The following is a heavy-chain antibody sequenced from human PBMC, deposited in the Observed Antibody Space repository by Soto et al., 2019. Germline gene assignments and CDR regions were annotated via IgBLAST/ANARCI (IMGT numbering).Heavy chain of an antibody. D-gene: IGHD2-15*01. CDR3: ARGHIVLVVAATRAWFDP. CDR2: IYYSGST. CDR1: GDSMSSGGYY. J-gene: IGHJ5*02. Sequence: QVQLQESGPGLVKPSQTLSLTCTVSGDSMSSGGYYWSWIRQHPGKGLEWSGYIYYSGSTYYNSSLKSRLTIAVDTSKNQFSLKLSSVTAADTAVYYCARGHIVLVVAATRAWFDPWGQGTLVTVSS. V-gene: IGHV4-31*03.